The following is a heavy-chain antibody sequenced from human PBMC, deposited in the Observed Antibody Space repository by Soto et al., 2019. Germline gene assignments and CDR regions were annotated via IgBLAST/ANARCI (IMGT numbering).Heavy chain of an antibody. CDR2: IWYDGSNK. D-gene: IGHD2-21*01. Sequence: PGGSLRLSCAASGFPFSSYGMHWVRQAPGKGLDWVGVIWYDGSNKDYAESVKGRFTISRDNSKNMLYLQMNSLRADDTAVYYCARGGGGGLFEHWGQGVLVTVSS. CDR1: GFPFSSYG. CDR3: ARGGGGGLFEH. J-gene: IGHJ1*01. V-gene: IGHV3-33*01.